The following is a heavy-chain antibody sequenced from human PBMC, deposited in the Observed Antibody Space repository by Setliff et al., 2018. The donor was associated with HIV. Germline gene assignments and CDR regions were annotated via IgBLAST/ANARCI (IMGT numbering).Heavy chain of an antibody. CDR1: GYTFTGYF. J-gene: IGHJ3*02. CDR2: INPNRGDT. D-gene: IGHD3-10*01. V-gene: IGHV1-2*06. Sequence: ASVKVSCKASGYTFTGYFIHWVRQAPGQGLEWMGQINPNRGDTKSHHKFADRLIMSRDTSLTTVYMELTSLRSDDTAVHYCARVSSFNKIIREAFDIWGQGTLVTVSS. CDR3: ARVSSFNKIIREAFDI.